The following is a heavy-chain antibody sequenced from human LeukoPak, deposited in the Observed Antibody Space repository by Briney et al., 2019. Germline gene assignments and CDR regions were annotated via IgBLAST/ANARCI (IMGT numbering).Heavy chain of an antibody. CDR1: GFTFSSYE. CDR3: ARAPRADDNWFDP. J-gene: IGHJ5*02. CDR2: IGYRNSPI. Sequence: GGSLRLSCAASGFTFSSYEMNWVRQAPGKGLEWISYIGYRNSPIHYADSVKGRFTISRDNAKNSLYLQMNSLRAEDTALYYCARAPRADDNWFDPWGQGTLVTVSS. D-gene: IGHD5-24*01. V-gene: IGHV3-48*01.